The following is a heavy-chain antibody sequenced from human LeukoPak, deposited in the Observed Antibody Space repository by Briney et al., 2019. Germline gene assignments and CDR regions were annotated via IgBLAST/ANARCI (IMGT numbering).Heavy chain of an antibody. D-gene: IGHD3-22*01. J-gene: IGHJ4*02. CDR1: GFTFSRNG. CDR3: AKCDSTGYYSVELVDY. V-gene: IGHV3-30*02. Sequence: WGSLRLSCAASGFTFSRNGIHWVRQAPGKGLEWVAFIRHDGSDKYYADSVKGRFTISRDNFKNTVYLQMNSLRAEDTAVYYCAKCDSTGYYSVELVDYWGQGTLVTVSS. CDR2: IRHDGSDK.